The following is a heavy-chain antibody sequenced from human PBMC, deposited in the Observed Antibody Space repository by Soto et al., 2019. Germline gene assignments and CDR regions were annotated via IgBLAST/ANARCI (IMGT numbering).Heavy chain of an antibody. CDR1: GGSFSGYY. D-gene: IGHD6-6*01. CDR3: ARVVIAARWYYYYGMDV. Sequence: SETLSLTCAVYGGSFSGYYWSWIRQPPGKGLEWIGEINHSGSTNYNPSLKSRVTISVDTPKNQFSLKLSSVTAADTAVYYCARVVIAARWYYYYGMDVWGQGTTVTVSS. CDR2: INHSGST. V-gene: IGHV4-34*01. J-gene: IGHJ6*02.